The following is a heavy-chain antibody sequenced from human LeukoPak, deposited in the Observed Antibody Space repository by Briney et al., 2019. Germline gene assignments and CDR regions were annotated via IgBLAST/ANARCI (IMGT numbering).Heavy chain of an antibody. J-gene: IGHJ6*02. CDR3: ASEAGIVVVVAATRSWSGMDV. CDR2: ISWNSGSI. D-gene: IGHD2-15*01. V-gene: IGHV3-9*01. CDR1: GFTFDDYA. Sequence: GGSLRLSCAASGFTFDDYAMHWVRQAPGKGLEWVSGISWNSGSIGYADSVKGRFTISRDNAKNSLYLQMNSLRSEDTAVYYCASEAGIVVVVAATRSWSGMDVWGQGTTVTVSS.